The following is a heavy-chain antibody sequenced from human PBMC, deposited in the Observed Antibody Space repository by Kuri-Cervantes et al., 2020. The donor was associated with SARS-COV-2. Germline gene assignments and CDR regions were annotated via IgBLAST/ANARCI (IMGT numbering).Heavy chain of an antibody. CDR2: IYHSGST. J-gene: IGHJ5*02. Sequence: SETLSLTCAVSGGSISSGGYSWSWIRQPPGKGLEWIGYIYHSGSTYYNPSLKSRVTISVDRSKNQFSLKLSSVTAADTAVYYCARVFRTGGWFDPWGQGTLVTVSS. CDR1: GGSISSGGYS. CDR3: ARVFRTGGWFDP. V-gene: IGHV4-30-2*01. D-gene: IGHD4-23*01.